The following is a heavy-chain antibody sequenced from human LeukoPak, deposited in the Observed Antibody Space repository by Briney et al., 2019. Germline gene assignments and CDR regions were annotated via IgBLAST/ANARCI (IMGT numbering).Heavy chain of an antibody. V-gene: IGHV4-59*10. CDR3: ARSPGQSLRSAWFDP. J-gene: IGHJ5*02. CDR2: IYTSGST. D-gene: IGHD4-17*01. CDR1: GGSFSGYY. Sequence: SETLSLTCAVYGGSFSGYYWSWIRQPAGKGLEWIGRIYTSGSTNYNPSLKSRVTISVDTSRNQFSLKLSSVTAADTAVYYCARSPGQSLRSAWFDPWGQGTLVTVSS.